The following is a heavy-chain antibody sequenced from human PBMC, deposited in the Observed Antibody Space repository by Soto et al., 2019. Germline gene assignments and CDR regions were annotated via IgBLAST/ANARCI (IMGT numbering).Heavy chain of an antibody. D-gene: IGHD2-2*01. V-gene: IGHV3-21*01. CDR3: ARERGRIVVVPAAMGP. CDR1: GFTFSSYS. CDR2: ISSSSSYI. Sequence: GGSLRLSCAASGFTFSSYSMNWVRQAPGKGLEWVSSISSSSSYIYYADSVKGRFTISRDNAKNSLYLQMNSLRAEDTAVYYCARERGRIVVVPAAMGPWGQGTLVTVSS. J-gene: IGHJ5*02.